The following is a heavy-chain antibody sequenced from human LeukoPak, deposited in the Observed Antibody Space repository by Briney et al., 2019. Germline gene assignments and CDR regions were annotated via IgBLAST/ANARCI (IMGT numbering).Heavy chain of an antibody. CDR2: IYYSGST. J-gene: IGHJ3*02. V-gene: IGHV4-39*07. CDR1: GGSISSSSYY. CDR3: ARVDGSGRDDAFDI. Sequence: PSETLSLTCTVSGGSISSSSYYWGWIRQPPGKGLEWIGSIYYSGSTYYNPSLKSRVTISVDTSKNQFSLKLGSVTAADTAVYYCARVDGSGRDDAFDIWGQGTMVTVSS. D-gene: IGHD3-22*01.